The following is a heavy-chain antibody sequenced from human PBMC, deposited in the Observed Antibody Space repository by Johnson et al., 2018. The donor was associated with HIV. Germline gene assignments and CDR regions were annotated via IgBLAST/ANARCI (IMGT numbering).Heavy chain of an antibody. Sequence: QVQLVESGGGVVQPGRSLRLSCAASGFTFSSYAMHWVRQAPGKGLEWVAVISYDGSNKYYADSVKGRFTISRDNAKNSLYLRMNGLRAEDTAMYYCARHSTSSTMGAFDIWGQGTMVTVSS. D-gene: IGHD6-6*01. CDR3: ARHSTSSTMGAFDI. V-gene: IGHV3-30*04. CDR1: GFTFSSYA. CDR2: ISYDGSNK. J-gene: IGHJ3*02.